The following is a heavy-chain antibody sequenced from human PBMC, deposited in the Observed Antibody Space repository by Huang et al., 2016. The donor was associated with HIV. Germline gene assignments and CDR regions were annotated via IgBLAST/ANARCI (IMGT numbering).Heavy chain of an antibody. V-gene: IGHV4-34*01. CDR1: GGSFSDYY. CDR3: ASSRWILGPYFDC. CDR2: INHSGST. Sequence: QVQLQQWGAGLLKPSETLSLTCAVYGGSFSDYYWSWIRQPPGQGLGWIGEINHSGSTNYNPSLKSRVTISVDTSKNQFSLKLSSVTAADTTVYYCASSRWILGPYFDCWGQGTLVTVSS. J-gene: IGHJ4*02. D-gene: IGHD5-18*01.